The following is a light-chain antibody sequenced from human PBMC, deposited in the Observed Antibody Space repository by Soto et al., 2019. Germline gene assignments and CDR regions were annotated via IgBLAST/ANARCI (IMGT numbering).Light chain of an antibody. J-gene: IGKJ1*01. Sequence: EIVLTQSPGTLSLSPGERATLSCRASQSVSSKYLAWYQQKPGRAPRLLFFGASIRATGLPDRFSGGGSVTDFTLTISRLEPEDFAVYYCQQYRRSPGTFGQETKVDIK. CDR3: QQYRRSPGT. CDR1: QSVSSKY. V-gene: IGKV3-20*01. CDR2: GAS.